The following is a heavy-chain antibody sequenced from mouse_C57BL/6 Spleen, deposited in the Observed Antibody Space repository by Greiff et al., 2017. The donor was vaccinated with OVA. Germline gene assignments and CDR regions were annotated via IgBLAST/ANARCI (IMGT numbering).Heavy chain of an antibody. CDR1: GYSITSGYY. D-gene: IGHD2-4*01. J-gene: IGHJ4*01. Sequence: EVQLQESGPGLVKPSQSLSLTCSVTGYSITSGYYWNWIRQFPGNKLEWMGYISYDGSNNYNPSLKNRISITRDTSKNQFFLKLNSVTTEDTATYYCAFDYDAPMDYWGQGTSVTVSS. V-gene: IGHV3-6*01. CDR3: AFDYDAPMDY. CDR2: ISYDGSN.